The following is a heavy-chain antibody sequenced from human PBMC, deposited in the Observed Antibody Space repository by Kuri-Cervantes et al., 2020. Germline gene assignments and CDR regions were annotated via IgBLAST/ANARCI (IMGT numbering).Heavy chain of an antibody. CDR3: ARDSRLDTAMVTTKSDLFDY. J-gene: IGHJ4*02. CDR2: ISSSSSTI. D-gene: IGHD5-18*01. CDR1: GFTFSSYS. Sequence: GGSLRLSCAASGFTFSSYSMNWVRQAPGKGLEWVSYISSSSSTIYYADSVKGRFTISRDNAKNSLYLQMNSLRAEDTAVYYCARDSRLDTAMVTTKSDLFDYWGQGTLVTVSS. V-gene: IGHV3-48*01.